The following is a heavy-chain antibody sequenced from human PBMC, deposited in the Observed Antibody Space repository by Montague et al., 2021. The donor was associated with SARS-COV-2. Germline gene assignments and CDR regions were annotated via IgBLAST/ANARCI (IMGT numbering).Heavy chain of an antibody. Sequence: TLSLTCTVSGGSISSGGYYWSWIRQHPGKGLEWIGYIYYSGSTYCNPSVKSRVTISLDTSKNQFSLKLSSVTAADTAVYYCAREFNKEYTGAFDIWGQGTMVTVSS. V-gene: IGHV4-31*03. J-gene: IGHJ3*02. CDR1: GGSISSGGYY. D-gene: IGHD1-14*01. CDR2: IYYSGST. CDR3: AREFNKEYTGAFDI.